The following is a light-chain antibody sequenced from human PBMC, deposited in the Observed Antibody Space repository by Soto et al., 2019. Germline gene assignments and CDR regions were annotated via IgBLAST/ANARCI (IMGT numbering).Light chain of an antibody. Sequence: QSALTQPPSASGSPGQSVTISCTGTNSDLGGYNFVSWYQQYPGKAPKLMIYEVTKRPSGVPDRFSGSKSGNTASLTVSGLQAEDDADYFCTSYADNNNHLVGTGTKLTVL. CDR3: TSYADNNNHL. CDR1: NSDLGGYNF. CDR2: EVT. J-gene: IGLJ1*01. V-gene: IGLV2-8*01.